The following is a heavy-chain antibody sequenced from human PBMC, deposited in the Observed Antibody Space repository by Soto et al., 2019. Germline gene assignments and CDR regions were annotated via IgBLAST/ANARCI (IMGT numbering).Heavy chain of an antibody. CDR2: IYWDDDK. V-gene: IGHV2-5*02. D-gene: IGHD4-17*01. CDR3: AHSLRTVAPFYFVY. Sequence: SGPTLVNPTQTLTLTCTFSGFSLRTSGVGAGWIRQPPGRALEWLALIYWDDDKRYSPSLKSRLTITKDTSKNQVVLTMTNMDPVDTATYYCAHSLRTVAPFYFVYWGQGTLVTVSS. J-gene: IGHJ4*02. CDR1: GFSLRTSGVG.